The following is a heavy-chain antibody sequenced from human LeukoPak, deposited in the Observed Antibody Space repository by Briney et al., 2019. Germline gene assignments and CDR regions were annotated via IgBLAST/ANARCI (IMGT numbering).Heavy chain of an antibody. CDR2: ITPLLGKT. Sequence: SVKVSCKASGGGFSSYLFTWVRQARGQGLEWMGGITPLLGKTSNAERFQGRVTITADEATRTVYMELSSLRSEDTAVYYCARTEALSGTALAHWGQGALVTVSS. V-gene: IGHV1-69*01. CDR3: ARTEALSGTALAH. J-gene: IGHJ4*02. CDR1: GGGFSSYL. D-gene: IGHD1-7*01.